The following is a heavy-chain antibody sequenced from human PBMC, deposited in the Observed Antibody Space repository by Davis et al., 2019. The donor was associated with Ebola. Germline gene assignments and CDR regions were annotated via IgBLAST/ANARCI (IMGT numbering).Heavy chain of an antibody. CDR2: IIPILGIA. CDR1: GYTFTSYG. Sequence: AASVKVSCKASGYTFTSYGISWVRQAPGQGLEWMGRIIPILGIANYAQKFQGRVTITADKSTSTAYMELSSLRSDDTAVYYCARAGRYCSSTSCYLYYYYGMDVWGKGTTVTVSS. D-gene: IGHD2-2*01. CDR3: ARAGRYCSSTSCYLYYYYGMDV. V-gene: IGHV1-69*04. J-gene: IGHJ6*04.